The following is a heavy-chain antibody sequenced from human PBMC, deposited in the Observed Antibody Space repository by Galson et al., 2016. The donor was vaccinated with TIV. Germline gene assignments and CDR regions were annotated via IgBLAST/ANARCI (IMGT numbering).Heavy chain of an antibody. CDR1: GGSFSGYF. CDR3: ARGPRLRTSLFEDVTKTFDY. D-gene: IGHD3-3*01. CDR2: INHSGTT. Sequence: ETLSLTCTVYGGSFSGYFWSWIRQSPGGGLEWIGEINHSGTTRYSPSPKSRVTISLDMAKNQLSLKATSVTAADTAVYSWARGPRLRTSLFEDVTKTFDYWGQGARVTVSS. J-gene: IGHJ4*02. V-gene: IGHV4-34*01.